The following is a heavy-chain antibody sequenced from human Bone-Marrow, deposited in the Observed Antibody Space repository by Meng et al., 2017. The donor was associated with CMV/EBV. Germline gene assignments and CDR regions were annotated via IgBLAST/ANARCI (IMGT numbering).Heavy chain of an antibody. CDR3: ARDGLQWFDP. CDR2: VDNSGNT. J-gene: IGHJ5*02. D-gene: IGHD4-11*01. Sequence: GSLRLSCTVSGGPISSYFWSWIRQPPGKGLEWLGYVDNSGNTNYSPSLKSRVTISLDPSKNQFSLNRTSVTVADTAVYFCARDGLQWFDPWGQGTLVTVSS. V-gene: IGHV4-59*01. CDR1: GGPISSYF.